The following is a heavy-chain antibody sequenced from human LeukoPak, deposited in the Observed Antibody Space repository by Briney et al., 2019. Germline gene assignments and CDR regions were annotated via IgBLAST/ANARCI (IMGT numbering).Heavy chain of an antibody. V-gene: IGHV1-69*06. Sequence: ASVKVSCKASGGTFSNYAISWVRQAPGQGLEWMGGIIPIFGTANYAQKFRGRVTITADKSTRTAYMELSSLRSDDTAVYYCAGVPFRGVTQSIDYWGQGTLVTVSS. CDR3: AGVPFRGVTQSIDY. CDR2: IIPIFGTA. CDR1: GGTFSNYA. J-gene: IGHJ4*02. D-gene: IGHD3-10*01.